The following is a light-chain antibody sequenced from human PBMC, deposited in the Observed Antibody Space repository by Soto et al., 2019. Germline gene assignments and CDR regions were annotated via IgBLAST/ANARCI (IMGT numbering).Light chain of an antibody. CDR3: QQYNSWPRS. V-gene: IGKV3-15*01. CDR1: QSVSNN. Sequence: EIVMTQSPATLSVSPGEGATISCRASQSVSNNLAWYQQKPGQAPRLLIYGASTRATGIPARFSGSGSGTEFTLTISSLQSEDFAIYHCQQYNSWPRSFGQGTKVEIK. J-gene: IGKJ1*01. CDR2: GAS.